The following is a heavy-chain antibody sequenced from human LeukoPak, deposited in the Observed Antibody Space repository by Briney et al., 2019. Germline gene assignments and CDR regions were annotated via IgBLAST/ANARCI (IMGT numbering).Heavy chain of an antibody. CDR3: TRQKSAAGPFEY. CDR1: GFTFSGSA. J-gene: IGHJ4*02. V-gene: IGHV3-73*01. CDR2: IRSKANSYAT. D-gene: IGHD6-13*01. Sequence: PGGSLRLPCAASGFTFSGSAMHWVRQASGKGLGWVGRIRSKANSYATAYAASVKGRFTISRDDSKNTAYLQMNSLKTEDTALYYCTRQKSAAGPFEYWGQGTLVTVSS.